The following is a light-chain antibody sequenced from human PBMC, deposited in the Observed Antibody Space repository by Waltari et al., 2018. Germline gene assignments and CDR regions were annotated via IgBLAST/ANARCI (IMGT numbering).Light chain of an antibody. CDR3: SAWDISLNVHV. CDR2: RDM. V-gene: IGLV10-54*04. Sequence: QAGLTQPPSVSKGLRQTATLTCTGNNNNVGNQGAAWLQHHQGHPPKLLSYRDMNRPSGISERFCASRSGNTASLTITGLQPEDEADYYCSAWDISLNVHVFGTGTKVTVL. CDR1: NNNVGNQG. J-gene: IGLJ1*01.